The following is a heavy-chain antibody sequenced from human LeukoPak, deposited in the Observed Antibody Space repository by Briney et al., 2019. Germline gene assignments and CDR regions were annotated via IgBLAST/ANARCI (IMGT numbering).Heavy chain of an antibody. Sequence: EASVKVSCKASGYTFASYYMHWVRQAPGQGLEWMGIINPSSGSTSYAQKFQGRVTMTRDTSTSTVYMELSSLRSEDTAVYYCAREEGIVGAIHDAFDIWGQGTMVTVSS. D-gene: IGHD1-26*01. CDR3: AREEGIVGAIHDAFDI. CDR2: INPSSGST. V-gene: IGHV1-46*03. CDR1: GYTFASYY. J-gene: IGHJ3*02.